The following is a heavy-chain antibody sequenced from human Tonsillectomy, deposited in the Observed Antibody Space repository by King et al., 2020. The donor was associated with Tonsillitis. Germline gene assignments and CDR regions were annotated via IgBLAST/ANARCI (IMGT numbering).Heavy chain of an antibody. CDR1: GFTFSTYA. V-gene: IGHV3-23*04. Sequence: VQLVESGGGLVQPGGSLRLSCAASGFTFSTYAMTWVRQAPGKGLEWVATISGSRDSTYYTDSVKGRFTISRDSSKTTLYLQMNSLRAEDTAVYYCAKILVLVYWGQGTLVTVSS. CDR3: AKILVLVY. J-gene: IGHJ4*02. CDR2: ISGSRDST.